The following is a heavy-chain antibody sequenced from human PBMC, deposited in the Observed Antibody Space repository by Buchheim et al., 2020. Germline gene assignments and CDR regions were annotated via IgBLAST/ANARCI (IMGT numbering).Heavy chain of an antibody. CDR1: GGTFSSYA. V-gene: IGHV1-69*04. J-gene: IGHJ6*02. Sequence: QVQLVQSGAEVKKPGSSVKVSCKASGGTFSSYAISWVRQAPGQGFEWMGRINPILGIANYAQKFQGRVTITADKSTSTANMELSSLRSEDTAVYYCARDNWNYGGYYYGMDVWGQGTT. D-gene: IGHD1-7*01. CDR2: INPILGIA. CDR3: ARDNWNYGGYYYGMDV.